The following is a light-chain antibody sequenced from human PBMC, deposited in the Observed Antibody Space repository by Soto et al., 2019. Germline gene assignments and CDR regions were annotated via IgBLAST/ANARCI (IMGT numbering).Light chain of an antibody. CDR3: QQRSNWPSIT. CDR1: QSVSSY. V-gene: IGKV3-11*01. Sequence: EIVLTQSPATLSLSPGERATLSCRASQSVSSYLAWYQQKPGQAPRLLIYNASNSATDIPARFSGSGSGTDFTLPISSLEPEDSAVYYCQQRSNWPSITFGQGTRLEIK. J-gene: IGKJ5*01. CDR2: NAS.